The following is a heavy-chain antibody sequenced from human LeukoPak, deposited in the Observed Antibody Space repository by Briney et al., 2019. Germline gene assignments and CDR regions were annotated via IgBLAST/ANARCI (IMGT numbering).Heavy chain of an antibody. V-gene: IGHV4-34*01. D-gene: IGHD3-3*01. CDR2: INHSGST. J-gene: IGHJ5*02. CDR1: GGSFSGYY. Sequence: SETLSLTCAVYGGSFSGYYWSWIRQPPGKGLEWIGEINHSGSTNYNPSLKSRDTISVDTSKNQFSLKLSSVTAADTAVYYCARGHRPIWSGYCCWFDPWGQGTLVTVSS. CDR3: ARGHRPIWSGYCCWFDP.